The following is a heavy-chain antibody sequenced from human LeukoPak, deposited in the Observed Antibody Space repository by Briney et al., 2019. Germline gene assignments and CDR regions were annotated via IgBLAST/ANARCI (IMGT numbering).Heavy chain of an antibody. CDR2: IYSGGNT. CDR3: ARGSSGNPRYYYGMDV. Sequence: GGSLRLSCAASGFTVSSNYMSWVRQAPGKGLEWVSVIYSGGNTYYADSVKGRFTISRDNSKNTLYLQMNSLRAEDTAVYYCARGSSGNPRYYYGMDVWGQGTTVTVSS. D-gene: IGHD3-22*01. V-gene: IGHV3-66*01. CDR1: GFTVSSNY. J-gene: IGHJ6*02.